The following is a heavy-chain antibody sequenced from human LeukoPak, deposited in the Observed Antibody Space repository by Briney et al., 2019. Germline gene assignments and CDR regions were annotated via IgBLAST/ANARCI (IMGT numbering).Heavy chain of an antibody. J-gene: IGHJ4*02. CDR3: AKDFGLIAAAGTFDY. CDR2: ISGSGGST. CDR1: GFTFSSYA. Sequence: GGSLRPSCAASGFTFSSYAMSWVRQAPGKGLEWVSAISGSGGSTYYADSVKGRFTISRDNSKNTLYLQMNSLRAEDTAVYYCAKDFGLIAAAGTFDYWGQGTLVTVSS. V-gene: IGHV3-23*01. D-gene: IGHD6-13*01.